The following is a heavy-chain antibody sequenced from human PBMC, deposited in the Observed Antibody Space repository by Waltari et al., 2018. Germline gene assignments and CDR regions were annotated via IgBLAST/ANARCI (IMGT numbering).Heavy chain of an antibody. J-gene: IGHJ4*02. CDR1: GFTLSNYW. CDR3: IRDYGSPY. Sequence: EAQQVESGGDLVQPGGSLRLSCVVSGFTLSNYWMSWVRQAPGKGLEWGAKINKDGTETYYVDSVRGRFTISKDDAKNSVYLQMNSLKVEDTAVYYCIRDYGSPYWGQGTLVTVSS. CDR2: INKDGTET. V-gene: IGHV3-7*03. D-gene: IGHD6-19*01.